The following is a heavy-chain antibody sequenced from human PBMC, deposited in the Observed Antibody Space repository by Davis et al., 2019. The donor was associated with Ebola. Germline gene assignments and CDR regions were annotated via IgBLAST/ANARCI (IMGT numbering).Heavy chain of an antibody. CDR2: IYHSGST. CDR1: GGSISSGGYS. D-gene: IGHD3-22*01. J-gene: IGHJ3*02. Sequence: SETLSLTCAVSGGSISSGGYSWSWIRQPPGKGLEWIGYIYHSGSTYYNPSLKSRVTISVDRSKNQFSLKLSSVTAADTAVYYCAREMGGLIVVVKGAFDIWGQGTMVTVSS. V-gene: IGHV4-30-2*01. CDR3: AREMGGLIVVVKGAFDI.